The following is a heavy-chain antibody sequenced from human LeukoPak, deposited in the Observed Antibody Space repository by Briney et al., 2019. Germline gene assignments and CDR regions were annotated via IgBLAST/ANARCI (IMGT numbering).Heavy chain of an antibody. CDR3: AGEGWLVRGGDY. D-gene: IGHD6-19*01. Sequence: SETLSLTCAVYGGSFSGYSWSWIRQPPGKGLEWIGEINHSGSTNYNPSLKSRVTISVDTSKNQFSLKLSSVTAADTAVYYCAGEGWLVRGGDYWGQGTLVTVSS. V-gene: IGHV4-34*01. CDR2: INHSGST. J-gene: IGHJ4*02. CDR1: GGSFSGYS.